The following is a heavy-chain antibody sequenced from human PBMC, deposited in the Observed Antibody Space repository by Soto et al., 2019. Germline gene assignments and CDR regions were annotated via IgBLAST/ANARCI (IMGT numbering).Heavy chain of an antibody. J-gene: IGHJ4*02. D-gene: IGHD2-8*02. CDR3: ARGMTPPGAPAWYYFDS. Sequence: PSETLSLTCTVSGAPITGSSYWSWIRQPAGKGLEWIGRFSLSGTTNYNPSLRSRVTMSADVSKNQFSLRLTSVTAADTALYYCARGMTPPGAPAWYYFDSWGQGTLVTVSS. CDR1: GAPITGSSY. V-gene: IGHV4-4*07. CDR2: FSLSGTT.